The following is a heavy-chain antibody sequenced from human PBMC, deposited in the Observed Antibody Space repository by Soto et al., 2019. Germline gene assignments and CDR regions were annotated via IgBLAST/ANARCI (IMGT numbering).Heavy chain of an antibody. Sequence: QVQLVESGGGVVQPGRSLRLSCAASGFTFSSYGMHWVRQAPGKGLEWVAVISYDGSNKYYADSVKGRFTISRDNSKNTLYLQMNSLRAEDTAVYYCAKDLMYSSSWYTPFFDYWGQGTLVTVSS. CDR3: AKDLMYSSSWYTPFFDY. V-gene: IGHV3-30*18. J-gene: IGHJ4*02. CDR1: GFTFSSYG. CDR2: ISYDGSNK. D-gene: IGHD6-13*01.